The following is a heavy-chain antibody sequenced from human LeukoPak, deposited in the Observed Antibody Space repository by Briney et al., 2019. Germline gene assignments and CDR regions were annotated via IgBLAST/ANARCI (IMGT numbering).Heavy chain of an antibody. Sequence: GASVKVSRKTSGYTFSDYCISWVRQVPGQGLEWMGWISAYNNISHYAQQVQGRVSMTTDTSTSTAYMELRSLRSEDTAVYYCARNDLVDWGQGTLVTVSS. CDR2: ISAYNNIS. CDR3: ARNDLVD. V-gene: IGHV1-18*01. CDR1: GYTFSDYC. D-gene: IGHD5-12*01. J-gene: IGHJ4*02.